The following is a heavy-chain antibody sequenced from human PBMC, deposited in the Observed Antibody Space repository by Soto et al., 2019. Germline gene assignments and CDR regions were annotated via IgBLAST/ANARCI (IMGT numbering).Heavy chain of an antibody. J-gene: IGHJ4*02. CDR1: GGSVRGFY. D-gene: IGHD6-19*01. V-gene: IGHV4-34*01. CDR2: INHSGSS. CDR3: ARGSQWLDY. Sequence: SETVSLTCAVYGGSVRGFYWSWIRQPPGKGLEWIGEINHSGSSHYNPSLKSRSTILLDTSKNQVSLRLSSVTAADTAVYYCARGSQWLDYWGQGALVTVSS.